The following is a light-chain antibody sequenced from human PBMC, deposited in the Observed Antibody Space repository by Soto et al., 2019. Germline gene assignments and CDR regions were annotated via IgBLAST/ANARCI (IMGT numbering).Light chain of an antibody. V-gene: IGKV1-39*01. J-gene: IGKJ1*01. CDR3: QQSYSTPWT. Sequence: DIQMTQSPSSLSASVGDRVTITCRASQIISSYLNWYQQKPGEAPKLLIYAASRLQGGVPSRFSGSESGTDFTLAISSLQPEDFATYYCQQSYSTPWTFGQGTKVDIK. CDR2: AAS. CDR1: QIISSY.